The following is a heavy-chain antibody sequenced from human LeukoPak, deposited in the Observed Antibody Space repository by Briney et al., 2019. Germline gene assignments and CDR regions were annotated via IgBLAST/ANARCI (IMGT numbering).Heavy chain of an antibody. D-gene: IGHD3-3*01. Sequence: PSETLSLTCTVSGGSISSSSYYWGWIRQPPGKGLEWIGSIYYSGSTYYNPSLKSRVTISVDTSKYQFSLKLSSVTAADTAVYYCARVREPAGFWSGYSNYYYMDVWGKGTTVTVSS. CDR2: IYYSGST. J-gene: IGHJ6*03. CDR1: GGSISSSSYY. CDR3: ARVREPAGFWSGYSNYYYMDV. V-gene: IGHV4-39*07.